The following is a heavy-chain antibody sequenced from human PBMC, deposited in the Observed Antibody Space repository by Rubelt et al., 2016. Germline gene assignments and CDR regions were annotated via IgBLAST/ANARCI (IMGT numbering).Heavy chain of an antibody. D-gene: IGHD2-2*02. CDR1: GYTFTDYF. V-gene: IGHV1-2*06. CDR3: AREAIHYYYYGMDV. J-gene: IGHJ6*02. CDR2: IDPRSGGT. Sequence: QVQLVQSGAEVKKPGASVKVSCKASGYTFTDYFMHWVRQAPGQGLEWVGRIDPRSGGTNYPQKFQGRVTMTRDTSISTAYMELSRLTSDDTAVYYCAREAIHYYYYGMDVWGQGTTVTVSS.